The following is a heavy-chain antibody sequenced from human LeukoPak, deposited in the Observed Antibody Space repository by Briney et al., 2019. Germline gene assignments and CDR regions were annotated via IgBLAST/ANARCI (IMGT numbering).Heavy chain of an antibody. D-gene: IGHD6-13*01. Sequence: PSETLSLTCTVSGGLFDSHYWTWIRQPPGKGLEWIAFIYHSGSAVYSPSLRSRVTMSVDRSKRQFSLNLSSVTAADTAVYYCARGVAVGGTTHFDPWGQGTLVTVSS. V-gene: IGHV4-59*08. CDR3: ARGVAVGGTTHFDP. CDR1: GGLFDSHY. CDR2: IYHSGSA. J-gene: IGHJ5*02.